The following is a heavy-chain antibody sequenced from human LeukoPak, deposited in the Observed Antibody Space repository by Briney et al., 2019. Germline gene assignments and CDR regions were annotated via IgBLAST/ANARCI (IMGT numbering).Heavy chain of an antibody. CDR3: ARGGGYCSGGSCYGPRRSYYFDY. CDR1: GGSFSGYY. J-gene: IGHJ4*02. Sequence: SETLSLTCAVYGGSFSGYYWSWIRQPPGKGLEWIGEINHSGSTNYNLSLKSRVTISVDTSKNQFSLKLSSVIAADTAVYYCARGGGYCSGGSCYGPRRSYYFDYWGQGTLVTVSS. D-gene: IGHD2-15*01. CDR2: INHSGST. V-gene: IGHV4-34*01.